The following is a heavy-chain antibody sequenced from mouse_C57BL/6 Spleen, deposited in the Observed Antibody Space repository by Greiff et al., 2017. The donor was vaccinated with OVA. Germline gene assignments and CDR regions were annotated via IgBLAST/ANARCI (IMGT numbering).Heavy chain of an antibody. CDR2: ISSGSSTI. CDR1: GFTFSDYG. D-gene: IGHD1-1*01. J-gene: IGHJ4*01. CDR3: ARAGSSDYCAMDY. V-gene: IGHV5-17*01. Sequence: EVKLMESGGGLVKPGGSLKLSCAASGFTFSDYGMHWVRQAPEKGLEWVAYISSGSSTIYYADTVKGRFTISRDNAKNTLFLQMTSLRSEDTAMYYCARAGSSDYCAMDYWGQGTSVTVSS.